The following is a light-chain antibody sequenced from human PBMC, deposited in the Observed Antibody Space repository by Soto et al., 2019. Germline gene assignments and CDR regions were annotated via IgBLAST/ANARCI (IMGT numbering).Light chain of an antibody. CDR2: DAS. J-gene: IGKJ4*01. CDR3: QHYNMWPHMLS. CDR1: QSVGSN. V-gene: IGKV3-15*01. Sequence: DIVLTQSPGTLSLSPGERGTLSCRASQSVGSNLAWYQHKPGRAPRLLIYDASTRATGVPATFGGSGSGTEFTLTISSLQSDDFAIYYCQHYNMWPHMLSFGGGTKVDIK.